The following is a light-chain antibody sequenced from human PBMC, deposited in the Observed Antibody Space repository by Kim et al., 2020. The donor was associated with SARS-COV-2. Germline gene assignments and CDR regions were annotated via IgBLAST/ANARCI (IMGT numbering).Light chain of an antibody. V-gene: IGKV4-1*01. CDR3: QQYFATPYT. Sequence: ATINCKSSQNIFYSSNNKNFLTWYQQNPGQPPKVLIYWASIRDSGVPDRFSGSGSATDFTLTISSLQAEDVAVYYCQQYFATPYTFGQGTKLEI. J-gene: IGKJ2*01. CDR1: QNIFYSSNNKNF. CDR2: WAS.